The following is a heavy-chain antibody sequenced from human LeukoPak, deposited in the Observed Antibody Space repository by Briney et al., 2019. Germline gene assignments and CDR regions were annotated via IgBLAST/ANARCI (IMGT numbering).Heavy chain of an antibody. V-gene: IGHV4-59*01. J-gene: IGHJ3*02. CDR2: IYYSGST. CDR1: GGSISSYY. Sequence: PSETLSLTCTVSGGSISSYYWSWIRQPPGKGLEWIGYIYYSGSTNYNPSLKSRVTISVDTSKNQFSLKLSSVTAADTAMYYCARDLDPITMVRGNAFDIWGQGTMVTVSS. CDR3: ARDLDPITMVRGNAFDI. D-gene: IGHD3-10*01.